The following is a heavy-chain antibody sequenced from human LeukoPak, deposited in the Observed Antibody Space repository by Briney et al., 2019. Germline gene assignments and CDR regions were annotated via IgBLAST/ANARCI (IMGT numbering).Heavy chain of an antibody. Sequence: SETLSLTCTVSGGSISSYYWSWIRQPPGKGLEWIGYIYYSGSTNYNPSLKSRVTISVDTSKNQFSLKLSSVTAADTAVYYCARVYYYDSSDLYFDPWGRGTLVTVSS. CDR2: IYYSGST. V-gene: IGHV4-59*08. J-gene: IGHJ5*02. CDR1: GGSISSYY. CDR3: ARVYYYDSSDLYFDP. D-gene: IGHD3-22*01.